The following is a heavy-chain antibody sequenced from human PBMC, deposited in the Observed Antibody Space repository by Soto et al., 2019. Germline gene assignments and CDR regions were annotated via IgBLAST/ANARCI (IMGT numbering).Heavy chain of an antibody. CDR3: ARRQTTMVRGAAFDY. V-gene: IGHV4-39*01. CDR2: IYYSGST. CDR1: GGSISSSSYY. D-gene: IGHD3-10*01. Sequence: PSETLSLTCTVSGGSISSSSYYWGWIRQPPGKGLEWIGSIYYSGSTYYNPSLKSRVTISVDTSKNQFSLKLSSVTAADTAVYYCARRQTTMVRGAAFDYWGQGTLVTVSS. J-gene: IGHJ4*02.